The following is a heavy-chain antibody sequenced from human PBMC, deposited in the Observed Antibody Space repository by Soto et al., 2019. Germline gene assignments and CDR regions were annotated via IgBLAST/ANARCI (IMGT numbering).Heavy chain of an antibody. CDR1: RYTFTSYG. V-gene: IGHV1-18*01. D-gene: IGHD2-15*01. J-gene: IGHJ1*01. Sequence: ASVKVSCKASRYTFTSYGISWVRQAPGQGFEWMGRISAYNGNTNYAQKLQGRVTMTTDTSTSTAYMELRSLRSDDTAVYYCARDSCSGGSCYSDEYFKHWGQGTLVTVSS. CDR3: ARDSCSGGSCYSDEYFKH. CDR2: ISAYNGNT.